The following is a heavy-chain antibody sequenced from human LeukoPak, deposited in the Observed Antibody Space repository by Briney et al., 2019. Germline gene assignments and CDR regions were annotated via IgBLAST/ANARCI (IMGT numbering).Heavy chain of an antibody. CDR2: ISAYNGNT. CDR3: ARDGSEYDILTGYPKDY. V-gene: IGHV1-18*01. D-gene: IGHD3-9*01. CDR1: GYTFTSYG. Sequence: ASVKVSCKASGYTFTSYGIGWVRQAPGQGLEWIGWISAYNGNTNYAQKLQGRVTMTTDTSTSTAYMELRSLRSDDTAVYYCARDGSEYDILTGYPKDYWGQGTLVTVSS. J-gene: IGHJ4*02.